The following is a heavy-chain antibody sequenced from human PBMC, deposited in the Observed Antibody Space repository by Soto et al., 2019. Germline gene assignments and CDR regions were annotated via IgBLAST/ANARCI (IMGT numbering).Heavy chain of an antibody. J-gene: IGHJ4*02. Sequence: LSLTCTVSGGSISRSGYFWSWIRQHPGRGLEWIGYIYDSGSTYYNPSLKSRVSLSVDTSKNQFSLNLTSVTAADTAMYYCARSSRSYFDYWGQGTLVTVSS. CDR2: IYDSGST. CDR1: GGSISRSGYF. V-gene: IGHV4-31*03. CDR3: ARSSRSYFDY.